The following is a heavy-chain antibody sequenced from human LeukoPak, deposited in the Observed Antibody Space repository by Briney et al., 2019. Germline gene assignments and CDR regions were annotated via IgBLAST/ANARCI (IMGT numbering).Heavy chain of an antibody. CDR3: ATCSSGYYCDHFQT. D-gene: IGHD3-22*01. CDR2: IKQDGIEK. CDR1: GFTFSTYE. Sequence: GGSLRLSCAASGFTFSTYEMHWVRQAPGKGLEWVANIKQDGIEKYYVDSVEGRFTVSRDNSKNSLFLQIESLRAADTAVYYCATCSSGYYCDHFQTWGQGSLVTVSS. J-gene: IGHJ1*01. V-gene: IGHV3-7*01.